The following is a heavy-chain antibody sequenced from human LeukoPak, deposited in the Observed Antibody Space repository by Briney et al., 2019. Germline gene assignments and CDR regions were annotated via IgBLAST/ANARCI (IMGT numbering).Heavy chain of an antibody. CDR1: GYTFTSYG. Sequence: ASVKVSCKASGYTFTSYGISWVRQAPGQGLEWMGWISAYNGNTNYARRLQDRVTMTTDTSTSTAYMELRSLRSDDTAIYYCAHSSYYLSGAYYYMDVWGKGTTITVSS. D-gene: IGHD1-26*01. CDR3: AHSSYYLSGAYYYMDV. CDR2: ISAYNGNT. V-gene: IGHV1-18*01. J-gene: IGHJ6*03.